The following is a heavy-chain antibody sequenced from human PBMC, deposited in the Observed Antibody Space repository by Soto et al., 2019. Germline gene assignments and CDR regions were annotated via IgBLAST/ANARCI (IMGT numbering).Heavy chain of an antibody. Sequence: ASETLSLTCTVSGGSISSYYWSWIRQPPGKGLEWIGYIYYSGSTNYNPSLKSRVTISVDTSKNQFSLKLSSVTAADTAVYYCARHYGDSLDYYYGMDVWGQGTTVTVSS. J-gene: IGHJ6*02. D-gene: IGHD4-17*01. V-gene: IGHV4-59*08. CDR2: IYYSGST. CDR1: GGSISSYY. CDR3: ARHYGDSLDYYYGMDV.